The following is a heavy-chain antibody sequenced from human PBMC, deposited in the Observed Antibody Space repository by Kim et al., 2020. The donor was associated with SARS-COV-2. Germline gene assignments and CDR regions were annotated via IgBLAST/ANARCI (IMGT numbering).Heavy chain of an antibody. CDR3: AKVMVTHATYFDY. V-gene: IGHV3-23*01. CDR2: IGAGGGSR. Sequence: GGSLRLSCAASGFAFTTYAMTWARQAPGKGLEWVSSIGAGGGSRHYADSVKGRFSISSDNSKSTVYLEMNSLRAEDTAVYYCAKVMVTHATYFDYWGQGRLVTLSA. J-gene: IGHJ4*02. CDR1: GFAFTTYA. D-gene: IGHD2-21*02.